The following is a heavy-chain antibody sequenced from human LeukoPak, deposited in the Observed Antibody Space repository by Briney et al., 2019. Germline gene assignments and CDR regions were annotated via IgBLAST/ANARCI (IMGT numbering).Heavy chain of an antibody. CDR1: GFTVSSNH. CDR2: LFTGGDT. CDR3: LRQGLGGAGR. D-gene: IGHD6-19*01. J-gene: IGHJ4*02. V-gene: IGHV3-66*02. Sequence: GGSLRLSCAVSGFTVSSNHMNWVRQAPGKGLDWVSVLFTGGDTSYADSVKGRFTISRDSSKNSLFLQMNSLTPEDTAVYYCLRQGLGGAGRWGQGTLVTDSS.